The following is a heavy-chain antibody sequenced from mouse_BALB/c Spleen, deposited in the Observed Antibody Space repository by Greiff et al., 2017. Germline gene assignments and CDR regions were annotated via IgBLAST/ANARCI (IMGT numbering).Heavy chain of an antibody. CDR2: IRNKANGYTT. V-gene: IGHV7-3*02. CDR1: GFTFTDYY. D-gene: IGHD1-1*01. CDR3: ARDPSYYYSSSGYFDV. Sequence: EVKLVESGGGLVQPGGSLRLSCATSGFTFTDYYLSWVRQPPGKALEWLGFIRNKANGYTTESSATVKGRFTISRDNSQRILYRQMNTLRAEDSATYYCARDPSYYYSSSGYFDVWGAGTTVTVSS. J-gene: IGHJ1*01.